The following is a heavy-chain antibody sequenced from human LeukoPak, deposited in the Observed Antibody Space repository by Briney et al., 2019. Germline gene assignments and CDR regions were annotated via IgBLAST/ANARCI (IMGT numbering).Heavy chain of an antibody. CDR3: ARDGQFDVLWENAFDI. CDR2: INAGNGNT. J-gene: IGHJ3*02. Sequence: ASVKVSCKASGYTFTSYAMHWVRQAPGQRLEWMGWINAGNGNTKYSQKFQGRVTITRDTSASTAYMELSSLRSEDTAVYYCARDGQFDVLWENAFDIWGQGTMVTVSS. V-gene: IGHV1-3*01. D-gene: IGHD3-10*01. CDR1: GYTFTSYA.